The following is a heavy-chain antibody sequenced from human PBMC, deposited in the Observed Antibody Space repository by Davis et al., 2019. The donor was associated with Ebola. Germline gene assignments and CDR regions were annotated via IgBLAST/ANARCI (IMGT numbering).Heavy chain of an antibody. J-gene: IGHJ6*04. V-gene: IGHV3-23*01. CDR1: GFTFSTYS. CDR2: ISGSGGST. CDR3: AKSGLSFGVVKYHYGMDV. Sequence: GGSLRLSCAASGFTFSTYSMSWVRQAPGKGLEWVSAISGSGGSTYYADSVKGRFTISRDNSKKPLYLQMNSLRAEDTAVYYCAKSGLSFGVVKYHYGMDVWGKGTTVTVSS. D-gene: IGHD3-3*01.